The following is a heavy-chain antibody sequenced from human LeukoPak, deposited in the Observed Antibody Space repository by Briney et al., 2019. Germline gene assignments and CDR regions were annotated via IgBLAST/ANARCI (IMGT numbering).Heavy chain of an antibody. V-gene: IGHV1-2*02. Sequence: ASVKVSCKASGYTFTGYYMHWVRQAPGQEREWMGWINPGRGGPMYAQKYQGRVTMTWDTSISTTYMELRGLRSDDTAVYYCARGGNSVFGVVDYWGQGTLVTVSS. D-gene: IGHD3-3*01. J-gene: IGHJ4*02. CDR3: ARGGNSVFGVVDY. CDR2: INPGRGGP. CDR1: GYTFTGYY.